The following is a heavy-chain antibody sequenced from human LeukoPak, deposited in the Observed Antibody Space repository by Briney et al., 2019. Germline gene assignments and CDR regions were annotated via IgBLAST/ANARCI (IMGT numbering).Heavy chain of an antibody. V-gene: IGHV3-64*01. CDR2: ISSNGGST. J-gene: IGHJ4*02. D-gene: IGHD6-19*01. CDR1: GFTFSSYA. Sequence: GGSLRLSCAASGFTFSSYAMHWVRQAPGKGLEYVSAISSNGGSTYYANSVKGRFTISRDNSKNTLYLQMGSLRAEDMAVYYCARVNTPWLALNPIDYWGQGTLVTVSS. CDR3: ARVNTPWLALNPIDY.